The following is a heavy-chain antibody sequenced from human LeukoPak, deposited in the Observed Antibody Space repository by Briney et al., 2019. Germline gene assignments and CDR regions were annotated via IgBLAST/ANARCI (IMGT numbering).Heavy chain of an antibody. V-gene: IGHV1-2*02. D-gene: IGHD3-10*01. CDR3: ARDLGSYYFDY. J-gene: IGHJ4*02. CDR2: INPNSGGT. CDR1: GYTFTGYY. Sequence: GASVKVSCKASGYTFTGYYMHWVRPAPGQGLAWMGWINPNSGGTNYAQKFQGRVTMTRDTSISTAYMELSRLRSDDTAVYYCARDLGSYYFDYWGQGTLVTVSS.